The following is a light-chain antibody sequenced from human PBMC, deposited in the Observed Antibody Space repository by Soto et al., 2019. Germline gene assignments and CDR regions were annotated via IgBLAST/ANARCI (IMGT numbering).Light chain of an antibody. CDR1: QSISDW. J-gene: IGKJ2*01. CDR3: QEYKSAT. Sequence: DIQVTQSPSTLSASVGDRVTITCRASQSISDWLAWYQQIPGRAPKLLLYDAPTFQGGVPSRFSGCGSGTEFILTISSLQPDDSATYYCQEYKSATFGQGTKLQIK. V-gene: IGKV1-5*01. CDR2: DAP.